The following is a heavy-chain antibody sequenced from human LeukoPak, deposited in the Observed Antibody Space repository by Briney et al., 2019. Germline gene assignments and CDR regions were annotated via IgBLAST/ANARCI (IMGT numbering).Heavy chain of an antibody. CDR2: IKQDGSEK. CDR3: ARDRSNSWSKDY. V-gene: IGHV3-7*01. Sequence: GGSLRLSCAASGFTLSSYWMGWVRQAPRKGLEWVANIKQDGSEKYYVDSVKGRFTISRDNAKNSLYLQMNSLRADDTAVYYCARDRSNSWSKDYWGQGTLATVSS. D-gene: IGHD6-13*01. CDR1: GFTLSSYW. J-gene: IGHJ4*02.